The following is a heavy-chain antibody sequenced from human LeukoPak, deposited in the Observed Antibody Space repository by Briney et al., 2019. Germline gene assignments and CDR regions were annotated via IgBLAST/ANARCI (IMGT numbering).Heavy chain of an antibody. CDR1: GFTFGVYD. J-gene: IGHJ4*02. CDR2: VTANGGIT. CDR3: VKGGRYSSFDF. V-gene: IGHV3-23*01. D-gene: IGHD5-18*01. Sequence: GGSLRLSCAASGFTFGVYDMTWVRQAPGKGLDWVSSVTANGGITFFADSARDRFIVSRDNSKNILYLQMNGLRVEDTAIYYCVKGGRYSSFDFWGQGTLVTVSS.